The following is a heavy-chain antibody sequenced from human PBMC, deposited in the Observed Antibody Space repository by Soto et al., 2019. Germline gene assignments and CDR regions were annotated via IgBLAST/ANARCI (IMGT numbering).Heavy chain of an antibody. CDR1: GFTFSSYA. V-gene: IGHV3-23*01. Sequence: EVQLLESGGGLVQPGGSLRLSCAASGFTFSSYAMSWVRQAPGKGLEWVSAISGSGGSTYYADSVKGRFTISRDNSKNTLYLQMNSLRAEDTAVYYCAKDLTTVSRVASILDSLGKGTLVTVSS. CDR3: AKDLTTVSRVASILDS. CDR2: ISGSGGST. J-gene: IGHJ4*02. D-gene: IGHD4-4*01.